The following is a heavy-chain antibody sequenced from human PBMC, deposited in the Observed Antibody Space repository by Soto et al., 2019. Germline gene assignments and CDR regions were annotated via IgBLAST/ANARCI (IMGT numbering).Heavy chain of an antibody. V-gene: IGHV4-38-2*01. CDR1: GYSISSGYY. J-gene: IGHJ6*02. Sequence: SETLSLTCAVSGYSISSGYYWGWIRQPPGKGLEWIGSIYHSGSTYYNPSLKSRVTISVDTSKNQFSLKLSSVTAADTAVYYCARAGLGYCSSTSCYSYYYYYGMDVWGQGTTVTVSS. CDR3: ARAGLGYCSSTSCYSYYYYYGMDV. D-gene: IGHD2-2*02. CDR2: IYHSGST.